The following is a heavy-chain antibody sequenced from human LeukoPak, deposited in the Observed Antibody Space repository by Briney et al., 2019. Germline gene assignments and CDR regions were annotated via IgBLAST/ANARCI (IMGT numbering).Heavy chain of an antibody. J-gene: IGHJ4*02. CDR3: AREPRFLEWSRNIY. Sequence: SETLSLTCAVYGGSFSGYYWSWIRQPPGKGLEWIGEINHSGGTNYNPSLKSRLTISVDTSKNQFSLKLSSVTAADTAVYYCAREPRFLEWSRNIYWGQGTLVTVSS. V-gene: IGHV4-34*01. CDR2: INHSGGT. D-gene: IGHD3-3*01. CDR1: GGSFSGYY.